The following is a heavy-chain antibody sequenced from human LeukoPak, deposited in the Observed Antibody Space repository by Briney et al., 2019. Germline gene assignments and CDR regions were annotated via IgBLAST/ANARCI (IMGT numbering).Heavy chain of an antibody. J-gene: IGHJ5*02. CDR2: IFYSGNT. V-gene: IGHV4-59*01. CDR3: ARVIYCSGTSCYSHPTKRWFDP. Sequence: SETLSLTCTVSGGSISSYYWSWIRQPPGKGLEWVGNIFYSGNTNYNPSLKSRVTMSVDTSKNQFSLKLSSVTAADTAVYYCARVIYCSGTSCYSHPTKRWFDPWGPGTLVTVSS. CDR1: GGSISSYY. D-gene: IGHD2-15*01.